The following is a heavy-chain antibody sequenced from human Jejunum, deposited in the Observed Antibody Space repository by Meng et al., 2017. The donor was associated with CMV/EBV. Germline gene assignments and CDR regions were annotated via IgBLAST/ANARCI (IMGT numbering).Heavy chain of an antibody. V-gene: IGHV1-2*06. J-gene: IGHJ4*02. CDR3: ARDEGTSASSDY. Sequence: SCKASGYTFTDYYLHWVRHAPGQGLEWMGRINPHNGDTDYAQKFQGRVTLTRVTSINTAYMELSRLTSDDTAIYYCARDEGTSASSDYWGQGSLVTVSS. CDR1: GYTFTDYY. D-gene: IGHD2-8*02. CDR2: INPHNGDT.